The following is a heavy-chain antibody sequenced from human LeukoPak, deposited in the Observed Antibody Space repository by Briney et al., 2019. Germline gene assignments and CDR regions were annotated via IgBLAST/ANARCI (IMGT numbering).Heavy chain of an antibody. CDR2: IYYSGST. Sequence: ASETLSLTCTVSGDSITSYFWSWIRQPPGKGLEWIGYIYYSGSTNYNPSLKSRVTISVDTSKNQFSLKLSSVTAADTAVYYCARGYDILTGYYIFDYWGQGTLVTVSS. J-gene: IGHJ4*02. D-gene: IGHD3-9*01. CDR3: ARGYDILTGYYIFDY. CDR1: GDSITSYF. V-gene: IGHV4-59*01.